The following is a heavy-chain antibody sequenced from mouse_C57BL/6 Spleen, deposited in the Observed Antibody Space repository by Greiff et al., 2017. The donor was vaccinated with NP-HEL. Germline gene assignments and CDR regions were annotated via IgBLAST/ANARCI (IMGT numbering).Heavy chain of an antibody. CDR1: GYTFTSYW. Sequence: QVQLQQPGAELVKPGASVKLSCKASGYTFTSYWMQWVKQRPGQGLEWIGEIDPSDSYTNYNQKFKGKATLTVDTSSSTAYMQLSSLTSEDSAVYYCARRRYYGSSPWFVYWGQGTLVTVSA. J-gene: IGHJ3*01. CDR2: IDPSDSYT. CDR3: ARRRYYGSSPWFVY. D-gene: IGHD1-1*01. V-gene: IGHV1-50*01.